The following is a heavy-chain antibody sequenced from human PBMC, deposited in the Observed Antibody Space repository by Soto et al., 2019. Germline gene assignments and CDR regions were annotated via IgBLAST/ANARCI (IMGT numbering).Heavy chain of an antibody. V-gene: IGHV1-18*01. CDR3: ARGRDGDY. CDR1: GYAFTTYG. CDR2: ISAHNGNT. Sequence: QVHLVQSGAEVKKPGASVKVSCKGSGYAFTTYGITWVRQAPGQGLEWMGWISAHNGNTNYAQKIPGRVTVTRDTSTSTAYMELRSLRSDDTAVYYCARGRDGDYWGQGALVTVSS. D-gene: IGHD6-6*01. J-gene: IGHJ4*02.